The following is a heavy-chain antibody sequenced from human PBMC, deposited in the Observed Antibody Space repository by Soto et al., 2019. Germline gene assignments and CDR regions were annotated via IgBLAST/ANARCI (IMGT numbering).Heavy chain of an antibody. CDR1: GDSVSSNSAA. V-gene: IGHV6-1*01. J-gene: IGHJ4*03. D-gene: IGHD3-22*01. CDR2: TYYRSKWYY. Sequence: QSLSLTCASSGDSVSSNSAAWNWIRQSPTIGLECLGRTYYRSKWYYCYAVSVKSRITIKADTSKKQFSLQLNSVTPEDTAVYYCARRHSSWISALEXWGQGTLETVSX. CDR3: ARRHSSWISALEX.